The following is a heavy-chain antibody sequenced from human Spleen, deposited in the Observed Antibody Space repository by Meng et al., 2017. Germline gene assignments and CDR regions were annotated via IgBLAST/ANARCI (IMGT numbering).Heavy chain of an antibody. CDR3: ARDRYSSSWTTVYYYYYGMDV. CDR2: IWYDGSNK. Sequence: GESLKISCAASGFTFSSYGMHWVRQAPGKGLEWVAVIWYDGSNKYYADSVKGRFTISRDNSKNTLYLQMNSLRAEDTAVYYCARDRYSSSWTTVYYYYYGMDVWGQGTTVTVSS. D-gene: IGHD6-13*01. V-gene: IGHV3-33*01. CDR1: GFTFSSYG. J-gene: IGHJ6*02.